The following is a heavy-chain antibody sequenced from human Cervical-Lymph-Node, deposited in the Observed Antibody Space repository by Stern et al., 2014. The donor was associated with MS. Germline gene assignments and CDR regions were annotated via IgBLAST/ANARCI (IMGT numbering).Heavy chain of an antibody. Sequence: VQLVESGGGVVQPGGSLRLSCVASGFTFNNYGMHWVRQAPGKGLEWVAVVWYEGTKTYHADSVKGRFTISREDSKKTLYLQMNSLSVEDTAIYYCARDRSSGWTSEFEYWGRGTLVTVSS. V-gene: IGHV3-33*01. J-gene: IGHJ4*02. D-gene: IGHD6-19*01. CDR3: ARDRSSGWTSEFEY. CDR2: VWYEGTKT. CDR1: GFTFNNYG.